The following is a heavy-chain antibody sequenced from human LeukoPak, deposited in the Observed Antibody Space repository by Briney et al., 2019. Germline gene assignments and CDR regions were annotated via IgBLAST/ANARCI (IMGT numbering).Heavy chain of an antibody. CDR2: ISSSSSYI. D-gene: IGHD3-22*01. V-gene: IGHV3-21*01. Sequence: PGRSLRLSCTASGFTFGDYAMNWVRQAPGKGLEWVSSISSSSSYIYYADSVKGRFTISRDNAKNSLYLQMNSLRAEDTAVYYCARVGRGYYYDSSGYYVDYWGQGTLVTVSS. CDR1: GFTFGDYA. J-gene: IGHJ4*02. CDR3: ARVGRGYYYDSSGYYVDY.